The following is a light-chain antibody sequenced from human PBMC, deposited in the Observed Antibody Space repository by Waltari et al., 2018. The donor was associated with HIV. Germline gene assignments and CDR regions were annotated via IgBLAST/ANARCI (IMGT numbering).Light chain of an antibody. V-gene: IGLV1-44*01. CDR2: SNN. CDR3: AAWDDSLNSAV. CDR1: IPNTGSYT. Sequence: QSVLTQPPSASGTPGQRVTVSCSGRIPNTGSYTVTWYQQIPGTAPKLLIYSNNQRPSGVPDRFSGSTSGTSASLAISGLQPEDEADYYCAAWDDSLNSAVFGGGTQLTVL. J-gene: IGLJ7*01.